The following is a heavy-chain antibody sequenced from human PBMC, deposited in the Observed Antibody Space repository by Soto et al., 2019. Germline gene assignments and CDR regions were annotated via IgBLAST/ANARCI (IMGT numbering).Heavy chain of an antibody. Sequence: SVKVSCKDSGGTFSSYASSWVRQAPGQGLEWMGGIIPIFGTANYAQKFQGRVTITADESTSTAYMELSSLRSEDTAVYYCARAERVDYGEQSDAFDIWGQGTMVTVSS. CDR1: GGTFSSYA. CDR3: ARAERVDYGEQSDAFDI. CDR2: IIPIFGTA. J-gene: IGHJ3*02. D-gene: IGHD4-17*01. V-gene: IGHV1-69*13.